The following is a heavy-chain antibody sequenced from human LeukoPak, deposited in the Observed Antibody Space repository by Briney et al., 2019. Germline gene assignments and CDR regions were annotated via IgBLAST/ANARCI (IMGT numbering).Heavy chain of an antibody. J-gene: IGHJ3*02. CDR3: ARVGDGAFDI. CDR2: ISSSSSYI. V-gene: IGHV3-21*01. Sequence: GGSLRLSCAASGFTFSGYAMSWVRQAPGKGLEWVSSISSSSSYIYYADSVKGRFTISRDNAKNSLYLQMNSLRAEDTAVYYCARVGDGAFDIWGQGTMVTVSS. CDR1: GFTFSGYA. D-gene: IGHD5-24*01.